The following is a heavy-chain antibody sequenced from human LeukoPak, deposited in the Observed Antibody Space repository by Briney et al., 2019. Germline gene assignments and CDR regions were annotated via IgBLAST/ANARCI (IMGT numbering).Heavy chain of an antibody. CDR1: GYTFTGYY. CDR2: INPNSGGT. D-gene: IGHD4-17*01. V-gene: IGHV1-2*02. CDR3: ARGDYGDYVGYFDY. Sequence: RASVKVSCKASGYTFTGYYMHWVRQAPGQGLEWMGWINPNSGGTNYAQKFQGRVTMTRDTSISTAYMELSRLRSDDTAVYYCARGDYGDYVGYFDYWGQGTLVTVSS. J-gene: IGHJ4*02.